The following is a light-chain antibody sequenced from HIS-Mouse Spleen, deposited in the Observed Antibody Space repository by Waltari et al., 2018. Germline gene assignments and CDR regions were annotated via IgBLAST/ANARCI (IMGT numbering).Light chain of an antibody. CDR2: LGS. Sequence: DIVMTQSPLSLPVTPGEPASISFRSSQSLLHSNGYNYLDWYLQKPGQSPQLLIYLGSNRGSGVPDRFSGGGAGKDVTVKISRVEAEDVGVYYCMQALQTPPTFGQGTKVEIK. J-gene: IGKJ1*01. V-gene: IGKV2-28*01. CDR1: QSLLHSNGYNY. CDR3: MQALQTPPT.